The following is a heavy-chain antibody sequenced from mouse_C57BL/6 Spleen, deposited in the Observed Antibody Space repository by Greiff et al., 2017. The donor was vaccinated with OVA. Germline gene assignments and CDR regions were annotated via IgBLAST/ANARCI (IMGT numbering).Heavy chain of an antibody. CDR1: GYAFSSYW. CDR2: IYPGDGDT. CDR3: ARSPITTVVGEGYYFDY. Sequence: QVQLQQSGAELVKPGASVKISCKASGYAFSSYWMNWVKQRPGKGLEWIGQIYPGDGDTNYNGKFKGKATLTADKSSSTAYMQLSSLTSEDSAVYFCARSPITTVVGEGYYFDYWGQGTTLTVSS. D-gene: IGHD1-1*01. V-gene: IGHV1-80*01. J-gene: IGHJ2*01.